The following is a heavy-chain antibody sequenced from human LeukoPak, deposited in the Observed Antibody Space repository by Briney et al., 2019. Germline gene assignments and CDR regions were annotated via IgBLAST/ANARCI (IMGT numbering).Heavy chain of an antibody. Sequence: PSETLSLTCAVYGGSFSGYYWSWIRQPPGKGLEWIGEINHSGSTNYNPSLKSRVTISVDTSKNQFSLKLSSVTAADTAVYYCAGARWLRPIDYWGQETLVTVSS. CDR3: AGARWLRPIDY. J-gene: IGHJ4*02. CDR1: GGSFSGYY. V-gene: IGHV4-34*01. D-gene: IGHD5-12*01. CDR2: INHSGST.